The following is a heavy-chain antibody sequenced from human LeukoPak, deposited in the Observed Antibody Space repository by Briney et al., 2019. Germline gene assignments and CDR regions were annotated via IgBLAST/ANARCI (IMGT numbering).Heavy chain of an antibody. CDR2: IYYSGST. J-gene: IGHJ4*02. CDR3: AREHTYSSGWSRGYFDY. CDR1: GGSISSYY. V-gene: IGHV4-59*01. D-gene: IGHD6-19*01. Sequence: KSSETLSLTCTVSGGSISSYYWSWIRQPPGKGLEWIGYIYYSGSTNYNPSLKSRVTISVDTSKNQFSLKLSSVTAADTAVHYCAREHTYSSGWSRGYFDYWGQGTLVTVSS.